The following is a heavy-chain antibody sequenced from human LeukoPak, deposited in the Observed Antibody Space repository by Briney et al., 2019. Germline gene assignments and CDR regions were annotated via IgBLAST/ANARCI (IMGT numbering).Heavy chain of an antibody. CDR3: ASTLAYGDYYFDY. Sequence: SGGSLRLSCAASGFTFSNYWMSWVRQAPGKGLEWVANIKEDGSEKYYVDSVKGRFTISRDNAKNSLYLQMNSLRAEDTAVYYCASTLAYGDYYFDYWGQGTLVTVSS. CDR1: GFTFSNYW. CDR2: IKEDGSEK. D-gene: IGHD4-17*01. J-gene: IGHJ4*02. V-gene: IGHV3-7*01.